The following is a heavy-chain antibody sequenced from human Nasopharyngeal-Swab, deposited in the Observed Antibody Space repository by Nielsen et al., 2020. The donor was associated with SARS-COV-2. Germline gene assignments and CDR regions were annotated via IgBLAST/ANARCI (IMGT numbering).Heavy chain of an antibody. Sequence: SETLSLTCTVSGGSISSYYWSWIRQPPGNGLEWIGYIYYSGSTNYNPSLKSRVTISVDTSKNQFSLKLSSVTAADTAVYYCAREGSAAFFDYWGQGTLVTVSS. D-gene: IGHD3-16*01. J-gene: IGHJ4*02. CDR1: GGSISSYY. CDR3: AREGSAAFFDY. V-gene: IGHV4-59*01. CDR2: IYYSGST.